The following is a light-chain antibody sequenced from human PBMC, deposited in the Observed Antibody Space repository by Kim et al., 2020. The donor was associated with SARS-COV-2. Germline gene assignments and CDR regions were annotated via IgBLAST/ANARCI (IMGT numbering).Light chain of an antibody. J-gene: IGLJ1*01. V-gene: IGLV2-11*01. CDR1: SSDVGGYNS. CDR3: CSYAGTSTYV. Sequence: QSALTQPRSVSGSPGQSVAISCTGTSSDVGGYNSVSWYQQHPGKATKLMIYDVSKRPSGVPDRFSGSKSGNTASLTISGLQAGDEADYYCCSYAGTSTYVFATGTRVTVL. CDR2: DVS.